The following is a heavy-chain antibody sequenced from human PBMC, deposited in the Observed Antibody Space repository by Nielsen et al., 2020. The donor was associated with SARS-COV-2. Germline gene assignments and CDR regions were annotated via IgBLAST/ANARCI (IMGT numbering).Heavy chain of an antibody. CDR3: AKDMAITILVGQNAFDI. D-gene: IGHD3-9*01. J-gene: IGHJ3*02. CDR2: ISWNSGSI. CDR1: GFSFSDSY. V-gene: IGHV3-9*01. Sequence: GGSLRLSCAASGFSFSDSYMSWIRQAPGKGLEWVSGISWNSGSIGYADSVKGRFTISRDNAKNSLYPQMNSLRAEDTALYYCAKDMAITILVGQNAFDIWGQGTMVTVSS.